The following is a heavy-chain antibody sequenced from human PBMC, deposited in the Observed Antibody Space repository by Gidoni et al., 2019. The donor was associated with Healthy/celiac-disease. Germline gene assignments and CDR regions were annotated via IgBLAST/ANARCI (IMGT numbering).Heavy chain of an antibody. Sequence: QVQLVESGGGVVQPGRALRISCAASGFTFSSYGMHWGRQAPGKGLEWVAVIWYDGSNKYYADSVKGRFTISRDNSKNTLYLQMNSLRAEDTAVYYCARMTPHYYGSGSYYYFDYWGQGTLVTVSS. CDR1: GFTFSSYG. CDR3: ARMTPHYYGSGSYYYFDY. V-gene: IGHV3-33*01. D-gene: IGHD3-10*01. J-gene: IGHJ4*02. CDR2: IWYDGSNK.